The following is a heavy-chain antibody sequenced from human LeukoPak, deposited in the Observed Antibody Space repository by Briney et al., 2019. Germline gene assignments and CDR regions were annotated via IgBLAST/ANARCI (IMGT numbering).Heavy chain of an antibody. CDR1: GGSISSYY. Sequence: SETLSLTCTVSGGSISSYYWSWIRQPPGKGLEWLGYIYYSGSTNYNPSLKSRVTISVDTSKNQFSLKLSSVTAADTAVYYCARLGDYYYYYGMDVWGQGTTVTVSS. J-gene: IGHJ6*02. V-gene: IGHV4-59*01. CDR3: ARLGDYYYYYGMDV. CDR2: IYYSGST.